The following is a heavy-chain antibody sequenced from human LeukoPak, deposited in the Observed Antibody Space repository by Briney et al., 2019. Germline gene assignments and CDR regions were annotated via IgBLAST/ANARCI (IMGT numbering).Heavy chain of an antibody. Sequence: GGSLRLSCAASGFTVSKNYMSWVRQAPGKGLEWVSVIYSGGRTYYADSVKGRFTISRDNSKNTLYVQMNSLRAEDTAVYYCARSIAVAGGVFDYWGQGTLVTVSS. J-gene: IGHJ4*02. CDR3: ARSIAVAGGVFDY. V-gene: IGHV3-53*01. CDR2: IYSGGRT. D-gene: IGHD6-19*01. CDR1: GFTVSKNY.